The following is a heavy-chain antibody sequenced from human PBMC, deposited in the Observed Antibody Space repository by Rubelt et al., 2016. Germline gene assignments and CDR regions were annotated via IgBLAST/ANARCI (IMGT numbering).Heavy chain of an antibody. CDR3: ARLPQNTYYFDY. V-gene: IGHV5-51*03. Sequence: EVQLVQSGAEVKKPGESLKISCQGSGYNFAKSWIGWVRQVSGKGLEWMGIIYPGASDTRYNPCFRGQVTISADKSISTAYLQWRSLKASDTAMYYCARLPQNTYYFDYWGQGALVMVSS. CDR2: IYPGASDT. J-gene: IGHJ4*02. CDR1: GYNFAKSW.